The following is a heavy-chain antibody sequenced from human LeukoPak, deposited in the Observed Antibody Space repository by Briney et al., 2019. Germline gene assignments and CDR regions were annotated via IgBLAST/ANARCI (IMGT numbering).Heavy chain of an antibody. J-gene: IGHJ4*02. D-gene: IGHD3-22*01. V-gene: IGHV1-69*13. CDR2: IIPIFGTA. CDR1: GGTFSSYA. CDR3: ARGKKLGYYYDSSGYYYSLGY. Sequence: SVKVSCKASGGTFSSYAISWVRQAPGQGLEWMGGIIPIFGTANYAQKFQGRVTITADGSTSTAYMELSSLRSEDTAVYYCARGKKLGYYYDSSGYYYSLGYWGQGTLVTVSS.